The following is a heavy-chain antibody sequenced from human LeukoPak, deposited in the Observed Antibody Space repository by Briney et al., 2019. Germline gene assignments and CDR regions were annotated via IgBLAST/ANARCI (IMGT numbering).Heavy chain of an antibody. CDR2: INHSGNT. CDR1: GGSFSGYY. D-gene: IGHD4/OR15-4a*01. Sequence: PSETLSLTCAVYGGSFSGYYWSWIRQPPGKGLEWIGEINHSGNTNSNPSLKSRVTISVDTSKNQFSLKLSSVTAADTAVYYCAREEGDRSHYRFWGAKNWFDPWGQGTLVTVSS. CDR3: AREEGDRSHYRFWGAKNWFDP. V-gene: IGHV4-34*01. J-gene: IGHJ5*02.